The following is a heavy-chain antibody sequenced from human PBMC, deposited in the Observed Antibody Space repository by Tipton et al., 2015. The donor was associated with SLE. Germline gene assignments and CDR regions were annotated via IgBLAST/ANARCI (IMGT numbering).Heavy chain of an antibody. J-gene: IGHJ4*02. CDR2: IYYSGST. Sequence: TLSLTCTVSGASIISYYWSWIRQPPGKGLEWIGYIYYSGSTNYNPSLKSRVAISVDTSKNQFSLKLSSVTAADTAVYYCARHRGYSSTWYVDYWGQGTLVTVSS. CDR3: ARHRGYSSTWYVDY. V-gene: IGHV4-59*08. D-gene: IGHD6-13*01. CDR1: GASIISYY.